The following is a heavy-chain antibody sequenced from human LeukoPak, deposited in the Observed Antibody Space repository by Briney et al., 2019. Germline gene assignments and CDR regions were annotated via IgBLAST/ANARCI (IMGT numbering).Heavy chain of an antibody. D-gene: IGHD6-13*01. CDR1: GFTFYDYA. CDR2: ISWNSGSI. V-gene: IGHV3-9*01. Sequence: PGGSLRLSCAASGFTFYDYAMHWVRQAPGKGLEWVSGISWNSGSIGYADSVKGRFTISRDNAKNSLYLQMNSLRAEDTALYYCAKVKGIAADYGMDVWGQGTTVTVSS. CDR3: AKVKGIAADYGMDV. J-gene: IGHJ6*02.